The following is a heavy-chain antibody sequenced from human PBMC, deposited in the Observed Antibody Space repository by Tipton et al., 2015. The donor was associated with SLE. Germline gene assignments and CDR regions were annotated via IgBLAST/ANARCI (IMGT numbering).Heavy chain of an antibody. Sequence: LRLSCTVSGGSMSSYCWSWIRQSPRKGLEWIGYIYDRGTTNYNPSLMNRVTISLDTSESQFSLKLTSVTAADTAVYYCARGGVYHDYSGNFDYWGQGTLVTASS. D-gene: IGHD3-22*01. CDR1: GGSMSSYC. J-gene: IGHJ4*02. CDR3: ARGGVYHDYSGNFDY. CDR2: IYDRGTT. V-gene: IGHV4-59*01.